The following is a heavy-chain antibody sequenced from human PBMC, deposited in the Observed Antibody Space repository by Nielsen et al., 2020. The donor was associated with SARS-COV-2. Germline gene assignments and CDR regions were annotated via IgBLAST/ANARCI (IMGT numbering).Heavy chain of an antibody. D-gene: IGHD5-12*01. Sequence: GGSLRLSCAASGFTFSSYWMSWVRQAPGKGLEWVAVISYDGSNKYYADSVKGRFTISRDNSKNTLYLQMNSLRAEDTAVYYCAKDYLLYSGYDYDYFDYWGQGTLVTVSS. V-gene: IGHV3-30*18. CDR2: ISYDGSNK. CDR1: GFTFSSYW. J-gene: IGHJ4*02. CDR3: AKDYLLYSGYDYDYFDY.